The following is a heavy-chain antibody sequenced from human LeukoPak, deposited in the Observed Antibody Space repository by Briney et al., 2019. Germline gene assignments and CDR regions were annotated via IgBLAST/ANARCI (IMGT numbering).Heavy chain of an antibody. D-gene: IGHD6-19*01. CDR3: ARSTGYSSGWANDY. CDR1: GGSISSGDYY. CDR2: IYYSGST. J-gene: IGHJ4*02. V-gene: IGHV4-30-4*01. Sequence: SETLSLTCTVSGGSISSGDYYWSWIRQPPGKGLEWSGYIYYSGSTYYNPSLKSRVTISVDTSKNQFSLKLSSVTAADTAVYYCARSTGYSSGWANDYWGQGTLVTVSS.